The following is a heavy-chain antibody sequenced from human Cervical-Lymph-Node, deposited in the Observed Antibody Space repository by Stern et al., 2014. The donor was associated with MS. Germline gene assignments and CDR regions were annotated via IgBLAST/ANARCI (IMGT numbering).Heavy chain of an antibody. D-gene: IGHD4-17*01. CDR3: ATPMSSVTTDKYYFDY. Sequence: NFQGRVTMTEDTSTDTAYMELSSLRSDDTAVYYCATPMSSVTTDKYYFDYWGQGTLVTVSS. V-gene: IGHV1-24*01. J-gene: IGHJ4*02.